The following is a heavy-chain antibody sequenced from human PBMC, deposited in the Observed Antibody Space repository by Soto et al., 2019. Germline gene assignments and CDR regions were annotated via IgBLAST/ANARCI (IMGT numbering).Heavy chain of an antibody. Sequence: QVQLVESGGGVVQPGRSLRLSCAASGFTFSSYGMHWVRQAPGKGLEWVAVISYDGSNKYYADSVKGRFTISRDNSKNTLYLQMNSLRAEDTAVYYCAKAPRYDSSGWNGFPIDYWGQGTLVTVSS. CDR3: AKAPRYDSSGWNGFPIDY. D-gene: IGHD3-22*01. V-gene: IGHV3-30*18. CDR2: ISYDGSNK. CDR1: GFTFSSYG. J-gene: IGHJ4*02.